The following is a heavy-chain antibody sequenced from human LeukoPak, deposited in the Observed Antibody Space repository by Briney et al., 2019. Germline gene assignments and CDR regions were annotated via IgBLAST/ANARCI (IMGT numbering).Heavy chain of an antibody. CDR1: GYSFNSYW. CDR2: IYPGDSDT. CDR3: ARHPGGYSSSPFDY. Sequence: GESLKISCKCSGYSFNSYWIGWVRQMPGKGLEWMGIIYPGDSDTRYSPSFQGQVTISADRSFSTAYLQWSSLKASDTAISYCARHPGGYSSSPFDYWGQGTLVTVSS. J-gene: IGHJ4*02. D-gene: IGHD6-6*01. V-gene: IGHV5-51*01.